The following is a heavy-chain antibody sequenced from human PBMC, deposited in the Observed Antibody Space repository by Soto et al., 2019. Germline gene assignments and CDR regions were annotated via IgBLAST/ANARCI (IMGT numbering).Heavy chain of an antibody. CDR1: GESFGGFY. CDR3: VHSPNVAVDH. Sequence: PSETLSLTCVVYGESFGGFYWSWVRQSPGKGLEWIGEISQTETTAFSPSLKSRVSISADTSKKQFSLTLTSVTAADTAVYYCVHSPNVAVDHWGHGTLVTVSS. D-gene: IGHD2-15*01. J-gene: IGHJ4*01. V-gene: IGHV4-34*01. CDR2: ISQTETT.